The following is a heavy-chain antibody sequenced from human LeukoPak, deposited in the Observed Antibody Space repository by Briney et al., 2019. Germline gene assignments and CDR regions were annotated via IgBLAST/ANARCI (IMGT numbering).Heavy chain of an antibody. CDR3: AKGFMSTVTWDY. Sequence: PGGSLRLSCAASGFNFIEAWMSWVRQAPGKGLEWVSAISAGGDGTYYADSVKGRFTISRDNSKNTLYLQMNSLRAEDTAVYYCAKGFMSTVTWDYWGQGTLVTVSS. CDR1: GFNFIEAW. D-gene: IGHD4-17*01. CDR2: ISAGGDGT. J-gene: IGHJ4*02. V-gene: IGHV3-23*01.